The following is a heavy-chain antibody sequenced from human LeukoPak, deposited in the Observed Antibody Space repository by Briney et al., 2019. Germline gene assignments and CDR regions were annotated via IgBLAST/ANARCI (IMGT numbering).Heavy chain of an antibody. V-gene: IGHV1-58*02. CDR2: IVVGTGNT. CDR1: GFTFSSSA. Sequence: TVKVSCKASGFTFSSSAIQWVRQSRGQRLEWIGWIVVGTGNTNYAQKLQERVTITRDMSTSTAYMELSSLRSEDTAVYYCAATISADTDYYGMDVWGQGTTVTVSS. D-gene: IGHD6-13*01. CDR3: AATISADTDYYGMDV. J-gene: IGHJ6*02.